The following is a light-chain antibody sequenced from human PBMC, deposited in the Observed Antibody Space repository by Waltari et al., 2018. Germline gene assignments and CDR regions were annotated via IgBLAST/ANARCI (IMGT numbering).Light chain of an antibody. CDR2: YDT. V-gene: IGLV3-21*04. J-gene: IGLJ2*01. CDR1: NIGSKS. Sequence: YVLTQPPSVSVDPGKTARLTCGGDNIGSKSVNWYQQKPGQAPVLVMFYDTDRPSEIPERFSGSHAGNTATLTISWVEAGDEADYHCQVWDDVTDSGVFGGGTKLTVL. CDR3: QVWDDVTDSGV.